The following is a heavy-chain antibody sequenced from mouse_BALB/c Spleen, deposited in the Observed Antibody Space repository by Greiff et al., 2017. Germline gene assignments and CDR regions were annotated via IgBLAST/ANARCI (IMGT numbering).Heavy chain of an antibody. D-gene: IGHD1-1*01. CDR2: IDPANGNT. Sequence: VQLQQSGAELVKPGASVKLSCTASGFNIRDTYMHWVKQRPEQGLEWIGRIDPANGNTKYDPKFQGKATITADTSSNTAYLQLSSLTSEDTAVYYCARSSYYGSSYFDYWGQGTTLTVSS. CDR1: GFNIRDTY. J-gene: IGHJ2*01. CDR3: ARSSYYGSSYFDY. V-gene: IGHV14-3*02.